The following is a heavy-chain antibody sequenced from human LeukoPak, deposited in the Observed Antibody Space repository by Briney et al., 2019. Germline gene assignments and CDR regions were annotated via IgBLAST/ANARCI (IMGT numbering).Heavy chain of an antibody. CDR2: IYYSGST. CDR1: GGSISSYY. CDR3: ATIAAAGRGWFDP. Sequence: SETLSLTCTVSGGSISSYYWSWIRQPPGKGLEWIGYIYYSGSTNYNSSLKSRVTISVDTSKNQFSLKLSSVTAADTAVYYCATIAAAGRGWFDPWGQGTLVTVSS. J-gene: IGHJ5*02. V-gene: IGHV4-59*01. D-gene: IGHD6-13*01.